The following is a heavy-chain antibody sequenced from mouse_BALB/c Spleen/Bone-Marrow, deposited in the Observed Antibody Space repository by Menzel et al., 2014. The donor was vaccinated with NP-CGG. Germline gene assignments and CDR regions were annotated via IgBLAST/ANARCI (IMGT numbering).Heavy chain of an antibody. CDR3: ARDYGYDGFAY. J-gene: IGHJ3*01. CDR1: GYTFTSYW. Sequence: VQLQQSGAELAKPGASVKMSCKASGYTFTSYWMHWVKQRPGQGLEWIGYINPSTGYTEYNQKFKDKATLTADKSFSTAYMQLSSLTSEDSAVYYCARDYGYDGFAYWGQGTLVTVSA. CDR2: INPSTGYT. D-gene: IGHD2-14*01. V-gene: IGHV1-7*01.